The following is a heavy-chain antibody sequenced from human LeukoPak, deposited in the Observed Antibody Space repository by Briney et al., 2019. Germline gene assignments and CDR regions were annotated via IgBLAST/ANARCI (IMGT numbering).Heavy chain of an antibody. V-gene: IGHV4-59*01. Sequence: SETLSLTCTVSGGSISSYYWSWIRQPPGKGLEWIGYIYYSGSTNYNPSLKSRVTISVDTPKNQFSLKLSSVTAADTAVHYCARGMSSSWYRWFDPWGQGTLVTVSS. D-gene: IGHD6-13*01. J-gene: IGHJ5*02. CDR1: GGSISSYY. CDR3: ARGMSSSWYRWFDP. CDR2: IYYSGST.